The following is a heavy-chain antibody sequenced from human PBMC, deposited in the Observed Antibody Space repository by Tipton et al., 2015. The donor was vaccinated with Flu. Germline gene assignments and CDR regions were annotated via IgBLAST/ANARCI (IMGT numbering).Heavy chain of an antibody. CDR3: ARDSAAHYGMDV. CDR1: GDSISTTIYY. Sequence: TLSLTCTVSGDSISTTIYYWGWVRQPPGKGLEWIGYIYYSGSTNYNPSLKSRVTISVDTSKNQFSLKLSSVTAADTAVYYCARDSAAHYGMDVWGQGTTVTVSS. V-gene: IGHV4-61*05. J-gene: IGHJ6*02. D-gene: IGHD6-13*01. CDR2: IYYSGST.